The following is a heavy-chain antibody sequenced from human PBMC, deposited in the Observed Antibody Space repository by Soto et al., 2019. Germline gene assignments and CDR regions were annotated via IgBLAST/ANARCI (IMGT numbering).Heavy chain of an antibody. CDR3: ARNEHYDFWSGYYTYYYGMDV. CDR1: GYTFTSYA. D-gene: IGHD3-3*01. V-gene: IGHV1-3*01. J-gene: IGHJ6*02. CDR2: INAGNGNT. Sequence: ASVKVSCKASGYTFTSYAMHWVRQAPGQRLEWMGWINAGNGNTKYSQKFQGRVTITRDTSASTAYMEPSSLRSEDTAVYYCARNEHYDFWSGYYTYYYGMDVWGQGTTVTVSS.